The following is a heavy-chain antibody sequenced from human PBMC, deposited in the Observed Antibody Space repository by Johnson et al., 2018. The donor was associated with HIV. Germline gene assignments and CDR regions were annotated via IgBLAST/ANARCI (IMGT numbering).Heavy chain of an antibody. CDR3: ARVRERWELLLSDGSDI. Sequence: QVQLVESGGGLVKPGGSLRLSCVASGFRFSDHYINWIRQAPGKGLEWVSYMDSSGSGIYYADSVKGRFTISRDNAKNSLYLQMNSLRAEDTALYYCARVRERWELLLSDGSDIWGQGTMVTLSS. CDR1: GFRFSDHY. J-gene: IGHJ3*02. V-gene: IGHV3-11*04. CDR2: MDSSGSGI. D-gene: IGHD1-26*01.